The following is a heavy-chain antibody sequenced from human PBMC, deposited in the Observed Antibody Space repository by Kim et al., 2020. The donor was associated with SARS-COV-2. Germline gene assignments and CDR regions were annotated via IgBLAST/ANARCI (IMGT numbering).Heavy chain of an antibody. CDR1: GFTFSDYY. V-gene: IGHV3-11*06. D-gene: IGHD3-22*01. J-gene: IGHJ4*02. CDR2: ISSSSSYT. Sequence: GGSLRLSCAASGFTFSDYYMSWIRQAPGKGLEWVSYISSSSSYTNYADSVKGRFTISRDNAKNSLYLQMNSLRAEDTAVYYCAREYYYDSSGYLGYFDYWGQGTLVTVSS. CDR3: AREYYYDSSGYLGYFDY.